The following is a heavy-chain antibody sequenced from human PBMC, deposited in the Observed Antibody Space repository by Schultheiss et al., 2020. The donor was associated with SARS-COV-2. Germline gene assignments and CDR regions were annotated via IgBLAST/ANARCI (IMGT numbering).Heavy chain of an antibody. Sequence: SQTLSLTCAVSGGSISNGDHTWSWIRQPPGKDLEWIGYIYHSGSAYYNPSLKSRVTISVDTSKNQFSLKLSSVTAADTAVYYCARVGCSSTSCYTTDYWGQGTLVTVSS. D-gene: IGHD2-2*02. V-gene: IGHV4-30-2*01. CDR2: IYHSGSA. J-gene: IGHJ4*02. CDR1: GGSISNGDHT. CDR3: ARVGCSSTSCYTTDY.